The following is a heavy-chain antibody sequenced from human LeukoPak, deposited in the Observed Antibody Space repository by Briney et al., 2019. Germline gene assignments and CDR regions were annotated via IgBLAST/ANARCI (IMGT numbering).Heavy chain of an antibody. Sequence: GGSLRLSCAASGFTFSSYGMHWVRQAPGKGLEWVAFIRYDGSNKYYADSMKGRFTISRDNSKNTLYLQMNSLRAEDTAVYYCANHMALDYWGQGTLVTVSS. D-gene: IGHD2-21*01. J-gene: IGHJ4*02. CDR2: IRYDGSNK. CDR1: GFTFSSYG. CDR3: ANHMALDY. V-gene: IGHV3-30*02.